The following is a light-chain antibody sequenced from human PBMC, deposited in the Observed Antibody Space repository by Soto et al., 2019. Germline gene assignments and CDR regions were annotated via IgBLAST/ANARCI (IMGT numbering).Light chain of an antibody. V-gene: IGKV3-15*01. CDR1: QSVSSK. CDR3: QQYGSSQWT. J-gene: IGKJ1*01. Sequence: IVLTQSPATLSVSPGEGATLSCRASQSVSSKLAWYQQKPGQAPRLLIYGASTRATGIPARFSGSGSGTEFTLTISRLEPEDFAVYYCQQYGSSQWTFGQGTKVDI. CDR2: GAS.